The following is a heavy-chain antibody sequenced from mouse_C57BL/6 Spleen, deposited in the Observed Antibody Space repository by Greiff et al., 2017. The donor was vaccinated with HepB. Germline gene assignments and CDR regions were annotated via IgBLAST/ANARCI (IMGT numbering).Heavy chain of an antibody. CDR2: ISDGGSYT. CDR1: GFTFSSYA. CDR3: ARGDYDYDRRFAY. J-gene: IGHJ3*01. V-gene: IGHV5-4*03. D-gene: IGHD2-4*01. Sequence: EVMLVESGGGLVKPGGSLKLSCAASGFTFSSYAMSWVRQTPEKRLEWVATISDGGSYTYYPDNVKGRFTISRDNAKNNLYLQMSHLKSEDTAMYYCARGDYDYDRRFAYWGQGTLVTVSA.